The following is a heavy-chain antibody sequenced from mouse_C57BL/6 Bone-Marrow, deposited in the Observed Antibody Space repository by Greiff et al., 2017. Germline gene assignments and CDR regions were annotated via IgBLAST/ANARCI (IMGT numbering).Heavy chain of an antibody. V-gene: IGHV14-4*01. J-gene: IGHJ4*01. Sequence: EVKLQESGAELVRPGASVKLSCTASGFNIKDDYMHWVKQRPEQGLEWIGWLDPENGDTEYASKFQGKATITADTSSNTAYLQLRSLTSEDTAVYYCTTWATANYYAMDYWGQGTSVTVSS. D-gene: IGHD1-2*01. CDR3: TTWATANYYAMDY. CDR2: LDPENGDT. CDR1: GFNIKDDY.